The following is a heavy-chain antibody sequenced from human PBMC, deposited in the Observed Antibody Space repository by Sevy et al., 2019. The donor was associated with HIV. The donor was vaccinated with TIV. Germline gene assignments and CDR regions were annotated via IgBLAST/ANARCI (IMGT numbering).Heavy chain of an antibody. J-gene: IGHJ4*02. D-gene: IGHD3-16*02. CDR1: GGSFSGYY. V-gene: IGHV4-34*01. CDR2: INHSGST. CDR3: ARKPPNYDYVWGSYRLKGYFDY. Sequence: SETLSLTCAVYGGSFSGYYWSWIRQPPGKGLEWIGEINHSGSTNYNPSLKSRFTISVDTSKNQFSLKLSSVTAADTAVYYCARKPPNYDYVWGSYRLKGYFDYWGQGTLVTVSS.